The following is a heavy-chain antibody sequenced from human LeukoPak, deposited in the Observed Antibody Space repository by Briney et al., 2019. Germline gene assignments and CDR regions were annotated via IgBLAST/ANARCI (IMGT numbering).Heavy chain of an antibody. CDR1: GFTFSSYS. CDR3: ARDSDSSWYVVEMDY. CDR2: ISSSSTYI. Sequence: PGGSLRLSCAASGFTFSSYSMNWVRQAPGKGLEWVSSISSSSTYIHYADSVKGRFTISRDNAKKSLYLQMNSLRAEDTAVYCCARDSDSSWYVVEMDYWGQGTLVTVSS. V-gene: IGHV3-21*01. D-gene: IGHD6-13*01. J-gene: IGHJ4*02.